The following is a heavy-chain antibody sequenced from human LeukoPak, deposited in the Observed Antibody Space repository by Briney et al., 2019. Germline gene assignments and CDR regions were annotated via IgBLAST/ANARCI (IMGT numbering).Heavy chain of an antibody. CDR1: GGSISSGGYS. D-gene: IGHD1-14*01. CDR2: IYHSGST. CDR3: ARVVTGVFDY. V-gene: IGHV4-30-2*01. Sequence: SETLSLTCAVSGGSISSGGYSWSWIRQPPGKGLEWIGYIYHSGSTYYNPSLKSRVTISVDRSKNQFSLKLSSVTAADTAVYYCARVVTGVFDYWGQGTLVTVSS. J-gene: IGHJ4*02.